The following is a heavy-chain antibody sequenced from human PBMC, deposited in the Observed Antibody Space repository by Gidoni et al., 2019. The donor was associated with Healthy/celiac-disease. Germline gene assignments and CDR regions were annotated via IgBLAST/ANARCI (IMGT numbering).Heavy chain of an antibody. CDR3: ARDESSGYDYVTLRYYYYGMDV. CDR1: GFPFSSYS. J-gene: IGHJ6*02. V-gene: IGHV3-21*01. Sequence: EVQLVESGGGLVKPGGSLRLSCAASGFPFSSYSMNFVRQAPGKGLEWVSSISSSSSYIYYADSVKGRFTISRDNAKNSLYLQMNSLRAEDTAVYYCARDESSGYDYVTLRYYYYGMDVWGQGTTVTVSS. D-gene: IGHD5-12*01. CDR2: ISSSSSYI.